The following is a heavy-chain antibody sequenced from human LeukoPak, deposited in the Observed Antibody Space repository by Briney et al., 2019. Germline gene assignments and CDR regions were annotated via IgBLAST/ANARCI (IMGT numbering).Heavy chain of an antibody. CDR1: GYTFTGYY. CDR3: ARADDTRGGNWFDP. D-gene: IGHD3-22*01. V-gene: IGHV1-2*06. J-gene: IGHJ5*02. CDR2: INCNSGRS. Sequence: ASVNVSCRASGYTFTGYYPHWVRQAPGQGLEWMGRINCNSGRSNYAQKFQGRVTMTRDTSINTVYMVLSSLRFDDTAFYYCARADDTRGGNWFDPWGQGTLVTVSS.